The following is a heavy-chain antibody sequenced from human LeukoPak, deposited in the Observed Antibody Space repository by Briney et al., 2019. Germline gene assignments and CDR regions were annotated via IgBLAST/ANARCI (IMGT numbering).Heavy chain of an antibody. CDR1: GGSFSGYY. CDR2: INVSVST. CDR3: AKGKHCGGDCYFRLLYRAQYFDY. J-gene: IGHJ4*02. V-gene: IGHV4-34*01. Sequence: SETLSPSCAVDGGSFSGYYWSWSRQPPGKWREWVGEINVSVSTNYNPSLKSRVTISVDTSKNQSSLKLSTVTAADTAVYYCAKGKHCGGDCYFRLLYRAQYFDYWGQGTLVTVSS. D-gene: IGHD2-21*01.